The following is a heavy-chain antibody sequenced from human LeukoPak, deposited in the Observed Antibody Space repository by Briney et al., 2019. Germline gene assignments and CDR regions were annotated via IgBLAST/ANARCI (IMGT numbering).Heavy chain of an antibody. CDR2: IKQDGGEK. CDR1: GFTFSTYW. CDR3: ARDQGYCTSATCRGDAFDV. J-gene: IGHJ3*01. D-gene: IGHD2-2*01. V-gene: IGHV3-7*01. Sequence: GGSLRLSCAASGFTFSTYWMTWVRQAPGKGLEGVAKIKQDGGEKYYGDSVKGRFTISRDNAKNSLSLQMNSLRAEDTAVYYCARDQGYCTSATCRGDAFDVWGQGSMVSVSS.